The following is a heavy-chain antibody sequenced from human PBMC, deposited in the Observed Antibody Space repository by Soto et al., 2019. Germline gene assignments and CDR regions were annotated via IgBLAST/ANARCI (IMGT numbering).Heavy chain of an antibody. CDR3: ARDMGYSSSSAYYYYGMDV. D-gene: IGHD6-6*01. V-gene: IGHV3-33*01. CDR1: GFTFSSYG. Sequence: GGSLRLSCAASGFTFSSYGMHWVRQAPGKGLEWVAVIWYDGSNKYYADSVKGRFTISRDNSKNTLYLQMNSLRAEDTAVYYCARDMGYSSSSAYYYYGMDVWGQGTTVTVSS. CDR2: IWYDGSNK. J-gene: IGHJ6*02.